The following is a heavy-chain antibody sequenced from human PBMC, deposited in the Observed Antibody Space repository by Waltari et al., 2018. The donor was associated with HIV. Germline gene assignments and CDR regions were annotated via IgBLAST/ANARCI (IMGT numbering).Heavy chain of an antibody. Sequence: EMQLFESGGGLVQPGGSLRLSCAASGSTFSSYAMSWVRQAPGKGLEWVSGISDSTGRTYYGDSVKGRFTISRDNSKNTLYLQMSSLRVEDTAIYYCAKDEAGAGSPEVWFDPWGQGTLVTVSS. V-gene: IGHV3-23*01. D-gene: IGHD6-13*01. CDR1: GSTFSSYA. CDR2: ISDSTGRT. CDR3: AKDEAGAGSPEVWFDP. J-gene: IGHJ5*02.